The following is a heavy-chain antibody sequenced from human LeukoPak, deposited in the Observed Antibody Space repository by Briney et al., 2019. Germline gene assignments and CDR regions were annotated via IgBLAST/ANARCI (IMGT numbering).Heavy chain of an antibody. J-gene: IGHJ3*01. D-gene: IGHD3-16*01. CDR2: ISGSGT. V-gene: IGHV3-23*01. CDR1: GFTFSNCA. CDR3: AKDWGERGSTHRTIPQM. Sequence: LPGGSLRLSCAASGFTFSNCARSWVREAPGKGLEGVSSISGSGTYYADSAKGRFTISRDNSKHTLYLQMNNLRADHTAIYYCAKDWGERGSTHRTIPQMWGQGTMVIVSS.